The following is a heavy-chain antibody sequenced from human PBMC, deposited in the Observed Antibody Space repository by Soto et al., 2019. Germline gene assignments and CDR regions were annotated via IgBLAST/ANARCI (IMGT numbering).Heavy chain of an antibody. Sequence: QVLLQESGPGLVKASETLSLTCTVSGVSISSYYWSWIRQSPGEGLEYIGYIYYSGSTNYNPSLKSRVTISIHTSENRFSLKLSSVTAADTAVYYCARRVGATAGHSDFWGQGTLVTVSS. V-gene: IGHV4-59*08. CDR3: ARRVGATAGHSDF. D-gene: IGHD6-13*01. CDR2: IYYSGST. CDR1: GVSISSYY. J-gene: IGHJ4*02.